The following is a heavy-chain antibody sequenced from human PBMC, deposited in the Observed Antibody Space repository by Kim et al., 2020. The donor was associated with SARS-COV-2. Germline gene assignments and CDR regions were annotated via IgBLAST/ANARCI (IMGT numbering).Heavy chain of an antibody. CDR1: GGSISSGSYY. D-gene: IGHD3-9*01. CDR3: ARGGLRYFDWLLDDRYYYYGMDV. J-gene: IGHJ6*02. Sequence: SETLSLTCTVSGGSISSGSYYWSWIRQPAGKGLEWIGRIYTSGSTNYNPSLKSRVTISVDTSKNQFSLKLSSVTAADTAVYYCARGGLRYFDWLLDDRYYYYGMDVWGQGTTVTVSS. CDR2: IYTSGST. V-gene: IGHV4-61*02.